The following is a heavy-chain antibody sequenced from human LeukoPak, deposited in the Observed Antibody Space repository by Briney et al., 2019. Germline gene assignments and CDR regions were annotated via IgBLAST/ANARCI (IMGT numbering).Heavy chain of an antibody. CDR2: IYPGNSDT. CDR1: GYNFTNYW. J-gene: IGHJ4*02. CDR3: ARRSSIAPRLFDY. Sequence: GESLKISCKGSGYNFTNYWIDWVRQMPGKGLEWMGIIYPGNSDTRYSPSFQGQVTFSADESISTAYLQWSSLKASDTAIYYCARRSSIAPRLFDYWGQGTLVTVSS. D-gene: IGHD6-6*01. V-gene: IGHV5-51*01.